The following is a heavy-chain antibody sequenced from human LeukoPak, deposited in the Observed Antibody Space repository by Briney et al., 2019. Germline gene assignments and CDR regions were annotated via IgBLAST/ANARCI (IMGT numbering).Heavy chain of an antibody. CDR2: ISYDGSNK. V-gene: IGHV3-30*04. J-gene: IGHJ6*04. CDR1: GFTFSSYA. CDR3: VKFGGSSSGLMDV. Sequence: GGSLRLSCAASGFTFSSYAMHWVRQAPGKGLEWVAVISYDGSNKYYADSLKGRFTISRDNFKNTLYLQMNSLRAEDTAVYYCVKFGGSSSGLMDVWGKGTTVTLSS. D-gene: IGHD6-6*01.